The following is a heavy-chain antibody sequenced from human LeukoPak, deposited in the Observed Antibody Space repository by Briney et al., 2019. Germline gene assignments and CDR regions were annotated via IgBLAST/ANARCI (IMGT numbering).Heavy chain of an antibody. CDR2: IKQDGSET. CDR1: GFTFSSYW. CDR3: ARGAGFKSDYGDYPYYYYYMDV. V-gene: IGHV3-7*01. Sequence: GGSLRLSCAASGFTFSSYWVSWVRQAPGKGLEWVANIKQDGSETYYVDSVKGRFTISRDNAKNSLYLQINSLRAADTAVYYCARGAGFKSDYGDYPYYYYYMDVWGKGTTVTVSS. J-gene: IGHJ6*03. D-gene: IGHD4-17*01.